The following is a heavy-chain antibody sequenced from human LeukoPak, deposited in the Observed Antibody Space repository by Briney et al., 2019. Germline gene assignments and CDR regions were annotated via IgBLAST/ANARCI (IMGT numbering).Heavy chain of an antibody. CDR2: ISGSGGNT. CDR3: AKSPGYSSSWYDY. Sequence: PGETLRLSCAASGFTFSSHGMNWVRQAPGKGLEWVSGISGSGGNTYYADSVKGRFTISRDNSKNTLYLQMNSLRAEDTAVYYCAKSPGYSSSWYDYWGQGTLVTVSS. V-gene: IGHV3-23*01. CDR1: GFTFSSHG. D-gene: IGHD6-13*01. J-gene: IGHJ4*02.